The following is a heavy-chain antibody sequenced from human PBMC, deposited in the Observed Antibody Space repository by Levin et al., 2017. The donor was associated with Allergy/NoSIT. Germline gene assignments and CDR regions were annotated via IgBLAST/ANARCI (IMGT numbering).Heavy chain of an antibody. CDR3: ARLPYYQGPYDY. CDR2: IVSSSSAI. Sequence: PGGSLRLSCAASGFTFGSYSMNWVRQAPGKGLEWVSFIVSSSSAIYYADSVKGRFTISRDNVKNSLYLQMNSLRAEDTAIYYCARLPYYQGPYDYWGQGTLVTVSS. V-gene: IGHV3-48*01. J-gene: IGHJ4*02. CDR1: GFTFGSYS. D-gene: IGHD3-16*01.